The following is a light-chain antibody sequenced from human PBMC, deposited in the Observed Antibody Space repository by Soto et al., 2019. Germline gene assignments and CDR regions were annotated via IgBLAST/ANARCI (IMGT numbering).Light chain of an antibody. Sequence: QSVLTQPASVSGSPGQSITISCTGTSSDVGAYNYVSWYQQHPGKAPKLMIHDVSNRPSGVSNRFSGSKSGNTPSLTISGLQAEDEADYYCSSYTSSSTYVFGTGTKLTVL. CDR3: SSYTSSSTYV. J-gene: IGLJ1*01. CDR1: SSDVGAYNY. CDR2: DVS. V-gene: IGLV2-14*01.